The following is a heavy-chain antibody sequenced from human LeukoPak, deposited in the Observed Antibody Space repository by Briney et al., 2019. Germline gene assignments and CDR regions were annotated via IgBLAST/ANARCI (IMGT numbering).Heavy chain of an antibody. CDR2: INHSGST. Sequence: SETLSLTCAVYGGSFSGYYWSWIRQPPGKGLEWIGEINHSGSTNYNPSLKSRVTISVDTSKNQFSLKLSSVTAADTAVYYCARVDPMVRGVLSSYYYYYGMDVWGQVTTVTVSS. CDR3: ARVDPMVRGVLSSYYYYYGMDV. J-gene: IGHJ6*02. D-gene: IGHD3-10*01. CDR1: GGSFSGYY. V-gene: IGHV4-34*01.